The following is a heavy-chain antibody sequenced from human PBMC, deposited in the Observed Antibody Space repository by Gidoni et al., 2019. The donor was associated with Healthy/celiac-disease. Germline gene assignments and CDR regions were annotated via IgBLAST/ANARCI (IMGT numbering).Heavy chain of an antibody. J-gene: IGHJ4*02. CDR3: AKDRQGDCSPCGDFDY. CDR2: IAYDGSKK. Sequence: QVQLVESGGGVVQPWRSLRLSCAASGFTFSTHGMHWVRQAPGKGLEWVAVIAYDGSKKYYADSGKGRFTISRDKSKNTLYLQMNSLRAEDTAVYYCAKDRQGDCSPCGDFDYWGQGTLVTVSS. CDR1: GFTFSTHG. D-gene: IGHD2-21*02. V-gene: IGHV3-30*18.